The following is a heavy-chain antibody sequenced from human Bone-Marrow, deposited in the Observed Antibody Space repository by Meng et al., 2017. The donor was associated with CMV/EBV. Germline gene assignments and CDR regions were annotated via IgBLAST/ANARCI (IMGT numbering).Heavy chain of an antibody. CDR3: ARGDVVVPAAILGMDYYYYYGMDV. V-gene: IGHV1-69*10. CDR2: IIPILGIA. Sequence: SVKVSCKASGGTFSSYAISWVRQAPGQGLEWMGGIIPILGIANYAQKFQGRVTITADKSTSTAYMEPSSLRSEDTAVYYCARGDVVVPAAILGMDYYYYYGMDVWGQGTTVTVSS. CDR1: GGTFSSYA. J-gene: IGHJ6*02. D-gene: IGHD2-2*02.